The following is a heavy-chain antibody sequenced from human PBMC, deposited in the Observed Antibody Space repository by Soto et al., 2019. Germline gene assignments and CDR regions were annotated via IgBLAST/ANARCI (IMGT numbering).Heavy chain of an antibody. D-gene: IGHD2-2*01. Sequence: QVQLQQWGAGLLKPSETLSLTCAVSGGSFTGYFWSWIRQPPGKGLEWIGEMKHGGGSNYNPSLEGRVTISLDMSNRQFSLTLTSVTAADTAYYYCARGGGYSSSFFWFDPWGQGLLVTVSS. CDR3: ARGGGYSSSFFWFDP. V-gene: IGHV4-34*01. CDR2: MKHGGGS. CDR1: GGSFTGYF. J-gene: IGHJ5*02.